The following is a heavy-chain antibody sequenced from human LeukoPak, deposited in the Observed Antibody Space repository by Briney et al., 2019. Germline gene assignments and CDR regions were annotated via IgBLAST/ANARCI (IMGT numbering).Heavy chain of an antibody. V-gene: IGHV4-61*02. CDR2: IYTSGST. CDR1: GGSISSGSYY. D-gene: IGHD3-10*01. J-gene: IGHJ4*02. CDR3: AKGSGNGYGSGPFDH. Sequence: PSETLSLTCTVSGGSISSGSYYWSWIRQPAGKGLEWIGRIYTSGSTNYNPSLKSRVTISVDTSKNQFSLKLSSVTAADTAVYYCAKGSGNGYGSGPFDHWGQGTLVTVSS.